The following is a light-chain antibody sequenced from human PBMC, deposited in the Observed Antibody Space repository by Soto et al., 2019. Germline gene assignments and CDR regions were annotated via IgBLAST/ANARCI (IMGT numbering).Light chain of an antibody. CDR2: DAS. CDR3: QQRSNWPRT. CDR1: QSVSSY. J-gene: IGKJ5*01. Sequence: EIVLTQSPATLSLSPGERATLSCRASQSVSSYLAWYQQKPGQAPTLLIYDASNRATGIPARFSGSGSGTDFTLTISSLDHEDFAVYYCQQRSNWPRTFGQGTSLEIK. V-gene: IGKV3-11*01.